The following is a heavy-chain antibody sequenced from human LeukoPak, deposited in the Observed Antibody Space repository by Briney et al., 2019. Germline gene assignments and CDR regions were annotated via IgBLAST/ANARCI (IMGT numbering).Heavy chain of an antibody. V-gene: IGHV4-34*01. Sequence: PSETLSLTCAVYGGSFSGYYWSWIRQPPEKGLEWIGEINHSGSTNYNPPLKSRVTISVETSKNQFSLKLKSVTAADTAVYYCARGGYYGSGNDFRFDHWGQGTLVTVSS. J-gene: IGHJ5*02. CDR3: ARGGYYGSGNDFRFDH. CDR2: INHSGST. D-gene: IGHD3-10*01. CDR1: GGSFSGYY.